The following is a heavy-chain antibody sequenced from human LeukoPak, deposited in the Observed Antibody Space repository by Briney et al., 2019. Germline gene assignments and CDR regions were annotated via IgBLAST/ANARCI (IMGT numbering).Heavy chain of an antibody. J-gene: IGHJ5*02. D-gene: IGHD4-17*01. CDR2: ISSNGGST. CDR1: GFTFSSYA. Sequence: GSLRLSCSASGFTFSSYAMHWVRQAPGKGLEYVSAISSNGGSTYYADSVKGRFTISRDNSKNTLYLQMSSLRAEDTAVYYCVKPYTTVTTRWNWFDPWGQGTLVTVSS. CDR3: VKPYTTVTTRWNWFDP. V-gene: IGHV3-64D*06.